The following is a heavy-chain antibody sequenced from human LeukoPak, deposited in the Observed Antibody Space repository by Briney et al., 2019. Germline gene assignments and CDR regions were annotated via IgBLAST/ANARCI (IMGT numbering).Heavy chain of an antibody. CDR1: GGSISGYY. Sequence: PSETLSLTCTVSGGSISGYYWSWIRQSPGKGLEWIGYIYYTGITAYNPSLVSRVTISVDRSNNQFSLRLTSVPAADTAVYYCARLHSSRAEEFDPWGQGTLVTVSS. J-gene: IGHJ5*02. V-gene: IGHV4-59*01. CDR3: ARLHSSRAEEFDP. CDR2: IYYTGIT.